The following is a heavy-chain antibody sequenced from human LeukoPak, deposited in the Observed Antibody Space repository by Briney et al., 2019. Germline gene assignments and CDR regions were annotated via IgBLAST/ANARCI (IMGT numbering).Heavy chain of an antibody. V-gene: IGHV3-23*01. D-gene: IGHD3-10*02. CDR2: ISGSGGST. J-gene: IGHJ4*02. CDR3: AEDQGPKMFGDSQYFDY. Sequence: PGGSLRLSCAASGFTFSSYAMSWVRQAPGKGLEWVSAISGSGGSTYYADSVKGRFTISRDNSKNTLYLQMNSLRAEDTAVYYCAEDQGPKMFGDSQYFDYWGQGTLVTVSS. CDR1: GFTFSSYA.